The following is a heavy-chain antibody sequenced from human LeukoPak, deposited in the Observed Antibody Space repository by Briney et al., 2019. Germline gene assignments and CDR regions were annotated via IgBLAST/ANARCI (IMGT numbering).Heavy chain of an antibody. V-gene: IGHV1-8*01. J-gene: IGHJ6*03. CDR2: MNPISGNT. CDR1: GYTFTRYD. Sequence: ASVNVSCMASGYTFTRYDINWVGQATGQGLEWVGWMNPISGNTGYAQKLQGRVTMTRNTSISTAYMELSTLRSEDTAVYYCARGPPYYSYMDVWGKGTTVTVSS. CDR3: ARGPPYYSYMDV.